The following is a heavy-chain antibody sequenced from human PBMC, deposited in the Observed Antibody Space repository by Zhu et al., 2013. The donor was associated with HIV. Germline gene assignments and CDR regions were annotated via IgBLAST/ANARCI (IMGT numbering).Heavy chain of an antibody. CDR3: AWTWIQLWHRHDYYYGMDV. CDR2: IIPIFGTA. D-gene: IGHD5-18*01. CDR1: GGTFSSYA. Sequence: QVQLVQSGAEVKKPGSSVKVSCKASGGTFSSYAISWVRQAPGQGLEWMGGIIPIFGTANYAQKFQGRVTITADESTSTAYMELSSLRSEDTAVYYCAWTWIQLWHRHDYYYGMDVWGQGTTVTVSS. J-gene: IGHJ6*02. V-gene: IGHV1-69*01.